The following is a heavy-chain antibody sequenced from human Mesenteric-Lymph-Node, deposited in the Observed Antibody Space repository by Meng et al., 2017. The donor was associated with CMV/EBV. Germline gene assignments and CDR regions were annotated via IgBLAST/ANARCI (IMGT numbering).Heavy chain of an antibody. CDR3: AGYDILTGSGWVDY. CDR1: GGTFSSYA. CDR2: IIPIFGTA. V-gene: IGHV1-69*06. J-gene: IGHJ4*02. D-gene: IGHD3-9*01. Sequence: KAYGGTFSSYAISWVRQAPGQGLEWMGGIIPIFGTANYAQKFQGRVTITADKSTSTAYMELSSLRSEDTAVYYCAGYDILTGSGWVDYWGQGTLVTVSS.